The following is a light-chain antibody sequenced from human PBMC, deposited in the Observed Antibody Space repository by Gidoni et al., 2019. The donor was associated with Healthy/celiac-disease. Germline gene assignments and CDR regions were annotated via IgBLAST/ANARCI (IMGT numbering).Light chain of an antibody. J-gene: IGKJ4*01. Sequence: EIVMTPSPATLSVSPGERATLTCRASQCVSSNLAWYQQKPGQAPRLLIYGASTRATGIPARFSGSGSGTEFTLTISSLQSEDVAVYYCQKYNNWPPLTFGGGTKVEIK. CDR3: QKYNNWPPLT. V-gene: IGKV3-15*01. CDR2: GAS. CDR1: QCVSSN.